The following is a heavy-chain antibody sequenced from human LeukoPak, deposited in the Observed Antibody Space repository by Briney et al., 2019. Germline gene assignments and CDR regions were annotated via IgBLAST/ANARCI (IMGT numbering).Heavy chain of an antibody. V-gene: IGHV1-18*01. Sequence: ASVKVSCKASGYTFTSYGISWVRQAPGQGLEWMGWISAYNGNTNYAQKLQGRVTMSTDTSTSTAYMELRSLRSDDTAVYYCARAIAVAGTVDYWGQGTLVTVSS. CDR2: ISAYNGNT. CDR3: ARAIAVAGTVDY. CDR1: GYTFTSYG. J-gene: IGHJ4*02. D-gene: IGHD6-19*01.